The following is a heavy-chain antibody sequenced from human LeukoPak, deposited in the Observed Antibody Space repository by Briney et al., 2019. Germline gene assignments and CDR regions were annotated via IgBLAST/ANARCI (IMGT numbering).Heavy chain of an antibody. D-gene: IGHD3-3*01. V-gene: IGHV1-69*13. Sequence: GASVRVSCKASGGTFSSYAISWVRQAPGQGLEWMGGIIPIFGTANYAQKFQGRVTITADESTSTAYMELSSLRSEDTAVYYCARDDVYYDFWSGYYTPIRRYYYYMDVWGKGTTVTVSS. J-gene: IGHJ6*03. CDR1: GGTFSSYA. CDR3: ARDDVYYDFWSGYYTPIRRYYYYMDV. CDR2: IIPIFGTA.